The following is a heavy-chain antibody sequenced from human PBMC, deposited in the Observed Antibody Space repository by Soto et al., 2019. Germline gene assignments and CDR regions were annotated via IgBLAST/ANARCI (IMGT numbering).Heavy chain of an antibody. J-gene: IGHJ6*02. CDR1: GGSISSSSYY. CDR2: INHSGST. Sequence: PSETLAFTCNVSGGSISSSSYYWSWIRQPPWKGLKWIGEINHSGSTNYNPSLKSRVTISVDTSKNQFSLKLSSVTAADTAVYYCARCPYGSGKGRVVHGCHYYGMDVWGHRTTVTVSS. D-gene: IGHD3-10*01. V-gene: IGHV4-39*07. CDR3: ARCPYGSGKGRVVHGCHYYGMDV.